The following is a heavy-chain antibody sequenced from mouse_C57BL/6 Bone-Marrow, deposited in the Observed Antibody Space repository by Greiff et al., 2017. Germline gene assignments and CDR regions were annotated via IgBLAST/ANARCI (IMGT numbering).Heavy chain of an antibody. CDR3: ARYGGFAY. J-gene: IGHJ3*01. V-gene: IGHV1-59*01. CDR1: GYTFTSYW. Sequence: QVQLQQPGAELVRPGTSVKLSCKASGYTFTSYWMHWVKQRPGQGLEWIGVIDPSDSYTNYNQKFKGKATLTVDTSSSTAYMQRSSLTSEDSAVYYCARYGGFAYWGQGTLVTVSA. CDR2: IDPSDSYT. D-gene: IGHD1-1*01.